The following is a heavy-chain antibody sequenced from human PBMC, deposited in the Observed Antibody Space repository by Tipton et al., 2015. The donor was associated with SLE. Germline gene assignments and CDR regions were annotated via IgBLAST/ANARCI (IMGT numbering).Heavy chain of an antibody. CDR3: ARGGNWNSVWWFDP. Sequence: TLSLTCAVYGGSFSGYYWSWIRQPPGKGLEWIGYIYTSGSTNYNPSLKSRVTISVDTSKNQFSLKLSSVTAADTAVYYCARGGNWNSVWWFDPWGQGTLVTVSS. D-gene: IGHD1-7*01. V-gene: IGHV4-4*08. J-gene: IGHJ5*02. CDR1: GGSFSGYY. CDR2: IYTSGST.